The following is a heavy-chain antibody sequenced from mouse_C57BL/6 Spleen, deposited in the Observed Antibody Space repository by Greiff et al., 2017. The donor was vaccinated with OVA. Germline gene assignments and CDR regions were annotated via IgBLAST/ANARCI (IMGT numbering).Heavy chain of an antibody. CDR1: GYTFTDYY. CDR2: INPYNGGT. CDR3: AKGSSPRWFAY. Sequence: VQLKESGPVLVKPGASVKMSCKASGYTFTDYYMNWVKQSHGQSLEWIGVINPYNGGTCYNEKFKGKATLTVDKSSSTAYMELNSLTSEDSAVYYCAKGSSPRWFAYWGQGTLVTVSA. J-gene: IGHJ3*01. V-gene: IGHV1-19*01.